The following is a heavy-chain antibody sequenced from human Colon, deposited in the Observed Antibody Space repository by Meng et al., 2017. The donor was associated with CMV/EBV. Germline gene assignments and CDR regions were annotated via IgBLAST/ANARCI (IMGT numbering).Heavy chain of an antibody. Sequence: SETLSLTCTVSNYSISSGSYWGWIRQSPAKGLEWIASIYHSGTTYYNPSLKSRVTMSVSTFKNQFSLKLSSVTAADTAVYYCARDAIPYFDNSGYYTGDAFDVWGQGAMVTVSS. CDR3: ARDAIPYFDNSGYYTGDAFDV. D-gene: IGHD3-3*01. CDR2: IYHSGTT. V-gene: IGHV4-38-2*02. CDR1: NYSISSGSY. J-gene: IGHJ3*01.